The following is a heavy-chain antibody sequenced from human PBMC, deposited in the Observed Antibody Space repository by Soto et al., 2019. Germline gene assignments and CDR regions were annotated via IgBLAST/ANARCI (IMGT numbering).Heavy chain of an antibody. Sequence: PGGSLRLSCAASGFTFSNALMNWVRQAPGKGLEWVGRIKSKTDGGTTDYAAPVKGRFTISRDDSKNTLYLQMNSLKTEDTAVYYCTTDPSITIFGRLHPSYYYYGMDVWGQGTTVTVSS. CDR2: IKSKTDGGTT. CDR3: TTDPSITIFGRLHPSYYYYGMDV. V-gene: IGHV3-15*07. D-gene: IGHD3-3*01. CDR1: GFTFSNAL. J-gene: IGHJ6*02.